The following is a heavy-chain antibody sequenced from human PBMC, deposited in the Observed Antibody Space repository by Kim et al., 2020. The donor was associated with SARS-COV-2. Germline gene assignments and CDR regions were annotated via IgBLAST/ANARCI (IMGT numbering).Heavy chain of an antibody. D-gene: IGHD3-22*01. J-gene: IGHJ4*02. CDR2: IYHSGST. CDR1: GGSISSSNW. V-gene: IGHV4-4*02. CDR3: ASIRDYDSSGYFSYFDY. Sequence: SETLSLTCAVSGGSISSSNWWSWVRQPPGKGLEWIGEIYHSGSTNYNPSLKSRVTISVDKSKNQFSLKLSSVTAADTAVYYCASIRDYDSSGYFSYFDYWGQGTLVTVSS.